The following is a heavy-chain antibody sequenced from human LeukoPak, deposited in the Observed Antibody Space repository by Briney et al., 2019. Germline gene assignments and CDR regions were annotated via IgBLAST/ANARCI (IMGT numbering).Heavy chain of an antibody. D-gene: IGHD6-19*01. CDR1: GFTSDDYA. CDR2: ISWNSGSI. Sequence: QPGGSLRLSCAASGFTSDDYAMHWVRQAPGKGPEWVSGISWNSGSIGYADSVKGRFTISRDSAKNSLYLQMNSLRAEDTALYYCAKAYSSGWFDYFDYWGQGTLVTVSS. V-gene: IGHV3-9*02. J-gene: IGHJ4*02. CDR3: AKAYSSGWFDYFDY.